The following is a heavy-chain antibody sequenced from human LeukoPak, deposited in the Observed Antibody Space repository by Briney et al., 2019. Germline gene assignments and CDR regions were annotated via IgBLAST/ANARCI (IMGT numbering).Heavy chain of an antibody. CDR2: ITGRGGGT. D-gene: IGHD3-10*02. CDR3: AELGITMIGGV. Sequence: GGSLRLSCAASGFTFSSYGMSWVRQAPGKGLEWVSGITGRGGGTKYADFVRGRFTISRDSAKNTLYLQMNSLRAEDTAVYYCAELGITMIGGVWGKGTTVTISS. CDR1: GFTFSSYG. J-gene: IGHJ6*04. V-gene: IGHV3-23*01.